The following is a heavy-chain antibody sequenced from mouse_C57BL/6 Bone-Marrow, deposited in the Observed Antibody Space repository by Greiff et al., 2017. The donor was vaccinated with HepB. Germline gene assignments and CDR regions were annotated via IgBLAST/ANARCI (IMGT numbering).Heavy chain of an antibody. CDR2: ISDGGSYT. V-gene: IGHV5-4*01. CDR1: GFTFSSYA. Sequence: EVNVVESGGGLVKPGGSLKLSCAASGFTFSSYAMSWVRQTPEKRLEWVATISDGGSYTYYPDNVKGRFTISRDNAKNNLYLQMSHLKSEDTAMYYCARDRALGDWYFDVWGTGTTVTVSS. D-gene: IGHD3-1*01. CDR3: ARDRALGDWYFDV. J-gene: IGHJ1*03.